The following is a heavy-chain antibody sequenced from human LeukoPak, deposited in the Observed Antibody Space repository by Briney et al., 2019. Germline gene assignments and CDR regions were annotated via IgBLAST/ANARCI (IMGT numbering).Heavy chain of an antibody. Sequence: LRLSCAASGFTVSSNYMSWVRQPPGKALEWLARIDWDDDKYYSTSLKTRLTISKDTSKNQVVLTMTNMDPVDTATYYCARTNYVWGSYRYSDWGQGTLVTVSS. CDR3: ARTNYVWGSYRYSD. J-gene: IGHJ4*02. CDR2: IDWDDDK. D-gene: IGHD3-16*02. V-gene: IGHV2-70*11. CDR1: GFTVSSNY.